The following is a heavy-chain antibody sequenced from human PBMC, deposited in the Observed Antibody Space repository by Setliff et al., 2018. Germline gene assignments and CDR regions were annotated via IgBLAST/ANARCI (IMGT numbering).Heavy chain of an antibody. CDR2: IKQDGSEK. J-gene: IGHJ6*03. D-gene: IGHD6-25*01. Sequence: PGGSLRLSCAASGFTVSSNYMSWVRQAPGKGLEWVANIKQDGSEKYYVDSVKGRFTISRDNAKNSLYLQMNSLRAEDTAVYYCAREKTATNYYYYYMDVWGKGTTVTVSS. CDR1: GFTVSSNY. CDR3: AREKTATNYYYYYMDV. V-gene: IGHV3-7*01.